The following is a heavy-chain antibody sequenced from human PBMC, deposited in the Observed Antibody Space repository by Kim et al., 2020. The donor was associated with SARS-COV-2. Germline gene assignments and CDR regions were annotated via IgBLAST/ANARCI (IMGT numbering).Heavy chain of an antibody. CDR1: GFTFSSYA. Sequence: GGSLRLSCAASGFTFSSYAMSWVRQAPGKGLEWVSAISGSGGSTYYADSVKGRFTISRDNSKNTLYLQMNSLRAEDTAVYYCAKIITKGFWSGNASYFDYWGQGTLVTVSS. CDR3: AKIITKGFWSGNASYFDY. J-gene: IGHJ4*02. D-gene: IGHD3-3*01. V-gene: IGHV3-23*01. CDR2: ISGSGGST.